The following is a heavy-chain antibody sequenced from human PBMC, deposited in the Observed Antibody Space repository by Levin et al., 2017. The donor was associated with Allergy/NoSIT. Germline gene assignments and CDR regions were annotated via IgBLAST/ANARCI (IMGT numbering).Heavy chain of an antibody. CDR2: ISYDGDNI. J-gene: IGHJ4*02. Sequence: GESLKISCAASGFTFSNYAMHWVRQAPGKGLEWVAVISYDGDNIYYADSVKGRFTISRDNSKNTLYLHMNSLRPEDTAVYYCARDSGPLVRGVIDYWGQGTLVTVSS. CDR3: ARDSGPLVRGVIDY. D-gene: IGHD3-10*01. CDR1: GFTFSNYA. V-gene: IGHV3-30-3*01.